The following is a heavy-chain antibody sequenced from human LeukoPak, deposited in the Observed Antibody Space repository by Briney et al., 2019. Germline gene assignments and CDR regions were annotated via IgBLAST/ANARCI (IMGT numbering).Heavy chain of an antibody. V-gene: IGHV3-30*18. D-gene: IGHD3-22*01. CDR2: ISYDGSNK. CDR3: AKDRDSSGYYYLGAVY. Sequence: GGSLRLSCAASGFTFSSYGMHWVRQAPGQGLEWVAVISYDGSNKYYADSVKGRFTISRDNSKNTLYLQMNSLRAEDTAVYYCAKDRDSSGYYYLGAVYWGQGTLVSVSS. J-gene: IGHJ4*02. CDR1: GFTFSSYG.